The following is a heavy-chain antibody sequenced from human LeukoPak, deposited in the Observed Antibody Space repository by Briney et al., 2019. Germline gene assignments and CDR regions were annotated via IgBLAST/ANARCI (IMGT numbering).Heavy chain of an antibody. CDR2: ISAYNGNT. D-gene: IGHD2-15*01. J-gene: IGHJ5*02. Sequence: ASVKVSCKASGYIFTNYGISWVRQTPGQGIEWMGWISAYNGNTKYAQKFQGRVTVTTDIPTTTAYMELRSLRSDDTAIYYCVRDKCSGITCYSLDPWGQGTLVTVSS. CDR3: VRDKCSGITCYSLDP. V-gene: IGHV1-18*01. CDR1: GYIFTNYG.